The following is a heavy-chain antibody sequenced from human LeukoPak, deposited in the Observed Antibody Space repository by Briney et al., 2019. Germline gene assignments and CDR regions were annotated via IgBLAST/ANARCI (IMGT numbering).Heavy chain of an antibody. CDR3: ARDYRSSSSAWFDP. CDR2: IIPILGIA. V-gene: IGHV1-69*04. Sequence: ASVKVSCKASGGTFSSYAISWVRQAPGQGLEWMGRIIPILGIANYAQKFQGRVTITADKSTSTAYVELSSLRSEDTAVYYCARDYRSSSSAWFDPWGQGTLVTVSS. J-gene: IGHJ5*02. D-gene: IGHD6-6*01. CDR1: GGTFSSYA.